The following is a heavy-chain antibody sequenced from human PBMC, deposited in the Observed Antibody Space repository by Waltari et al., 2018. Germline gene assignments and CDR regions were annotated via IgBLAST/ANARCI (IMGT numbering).Heavy chain of an antibody. V-gene: IGHV4-59*01. CDR3: AKEGEGDFSRGYAPSPPST. CDR1: GGSIRSYY. D-gene: IGHD3-3*01. CDR2: IYYSGIT. J-gene: IGHJ5*02. Sequence: QVQLQESGPGLVKPSETLSLTCTVSGGSIRSYYWSWIRQPPGKGLEWIGYIYYSGITNYNPSLKRRVTISVDTSKNQFSLKLSAVTAADTAVYYCAKEGEGDFSRGYAPSPPSTWGQGTLVTVSP.